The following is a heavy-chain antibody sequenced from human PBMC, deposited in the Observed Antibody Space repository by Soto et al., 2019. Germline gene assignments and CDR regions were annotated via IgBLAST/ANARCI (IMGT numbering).Heavy chain of an antibody. Sequence: SETLSLTCTVSGGSISSYYWSWIQQPPGKXLEWIGYIYYSGSTNYNPSLKSRVTISVDTSKNQFSLKLSSVTAADTAVYYCARDSDYYDSSGYYEEGGMDVWGQGTTVTVSS. D-gene: IGHD3-22*01. CDR2: IYYSGST. CDR1: GGSISSYY. J-gene: IGHJ6*02. CDR3: ARDSDYYDSSGYYEEGGMDV. V-gene: IGHV4-59*01.